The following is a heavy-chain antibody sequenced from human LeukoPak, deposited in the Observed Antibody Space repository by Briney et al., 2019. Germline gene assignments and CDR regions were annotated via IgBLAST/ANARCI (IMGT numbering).Heavy chain of an antibody. CDR3: ARAGAVAGNDY. D-gene: IGHD6-19*01. Sequence: GGSLRLSCAASGFTFSSYEMNWVRQAPGKGLEWVSYISSSGSTIYYADSVKGRFTISRDNAKNSLYLQMNSLRAEDTAVYYCARAGAVAGNDYWGQGTLVTVSS. CDR2: ISSSGSTI. CDR1: GFTFSSYE. V-gene: IGHV3-48*03. J-gene: IGHJ4*02.